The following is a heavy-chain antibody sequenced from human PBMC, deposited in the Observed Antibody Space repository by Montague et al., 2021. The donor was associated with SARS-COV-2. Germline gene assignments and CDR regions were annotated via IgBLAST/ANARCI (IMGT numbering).Heavy chain of an antibody. J-gene: IGHJ5*02. V-gene: IGHV4-39*01. CDR1: GGSISSSSYY. CDR2: IYYTGPT. CDR3: ARRGTGRGGHQGTFDP. D-gene: IGHD3-10*01. Sequence: SETLSLTCTVSGGSISSSSYYWGWIRQPPGKGLEWIGSIYYTGPTYYNSSLESRVTISIDTSKQQFFLNLRPVTAADTAVYYCARRGTGRGGHQGTFDPWGQGILVTVSS.